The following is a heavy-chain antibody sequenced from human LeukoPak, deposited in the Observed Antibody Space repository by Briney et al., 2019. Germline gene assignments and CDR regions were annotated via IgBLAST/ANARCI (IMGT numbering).Heavy chain of an antibody. J-gene: IGHJ3*02. Sequence: PGGSLRLSCTASGFTFSSYETNWVRQAPGKGLEWVSYISSSGSTISQADSVKGRFTISRDNAKNSLYLQMNSLRAEDTAVYYCVRTSYDTSGDYYGGAFDIWGQGTMVTVSS. CDR2: ISSSGSTI. D-gene: IGHD3-22*01. CDR3: VRTSYDTSGDYYGGAFDI. V-gene: IGHV3-48*03. CDR1: GFTFSSYE.